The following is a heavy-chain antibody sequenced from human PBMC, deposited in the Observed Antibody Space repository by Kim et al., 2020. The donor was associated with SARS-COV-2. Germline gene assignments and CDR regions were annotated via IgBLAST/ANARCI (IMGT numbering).Heavy chain of an antibody. Sequence: DAVKGRFTISRDNPNDTMFLQLHSLRTEDTAVYYCAREGQSSGRAGTFDVWGQGTLVTVSS. D-gene: IGHD3-22*01. CDR3: AREGQSSGRAGTFDV. J-gene: IGHJ3*01. V-gene: IGHV3-21*06.